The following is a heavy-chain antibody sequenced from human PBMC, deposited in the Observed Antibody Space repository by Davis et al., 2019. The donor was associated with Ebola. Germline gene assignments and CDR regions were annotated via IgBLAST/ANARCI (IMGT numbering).Heavy chain of an antibody. J-gene: IGHJ3*02. D-gene: IGHD2-21*02. V-gene: IGHV3-73*01. Sequence: PGGSLRLSCAASGFTFSGSAMHWVRQASGKGLEWVGRIRSKANSYATAYAASVKGRFTISRDDSKNTAYLQMNSLRAEDTAVYYCARRDFDGGDPDDAFDMWGQGTMVTVSS. CDR3: ARRDFDGGDPDDAFDM. CDR2: IRSKANSYAT. CDR1: GFTFSGSA.